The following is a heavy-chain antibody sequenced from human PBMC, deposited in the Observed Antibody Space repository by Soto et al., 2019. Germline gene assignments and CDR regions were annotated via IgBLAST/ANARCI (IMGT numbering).Heavy chain of an antibody. V-gene: IGHV4-59*01. J-gene: IGHJ6*02. D-gene: IGHD5-18*01. CDR3: AREGDTAMANYYYYGMDV. Sequence: PSETLSLTCTVSGGSISSYCWSWIRQPPGKGLEWIGYIYYSGSTNYNPSLKSRVTISVDTSKNQFSLKLSSVTAADTAVYYCAREGDTAMANYYYYGMDVWGQGTTVTV. CDR2: IYYSGST. CDR1: GGSISSYC.